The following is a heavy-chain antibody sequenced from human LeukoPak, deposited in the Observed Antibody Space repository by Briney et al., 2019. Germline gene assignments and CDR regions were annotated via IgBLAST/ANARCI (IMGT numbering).Heavy chain of an antibody. J-gene: IGHJ6*02. V-gene: IGHV1-8*01. Sequence: GASVKVSCKASGYTFTNYDINWVRQATGQGLEWTGWMNPNSGNTGYAQKFQGRVSLTRDTSISTAYMELSSLRSEDTAVYYCARGPVEAVYGVSTEDWGQGTTVTVSS. CDR2: MNPNSGNT. CDR1: GYTFTNYD. D-gene: IGHD1-26*01. CDR3: ARGPVEAVYGVSTED.